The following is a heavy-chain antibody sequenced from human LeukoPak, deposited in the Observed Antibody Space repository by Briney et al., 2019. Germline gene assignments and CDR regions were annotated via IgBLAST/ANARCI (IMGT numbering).Heavy chain of an antibody. CDR2: GHHSESP. V-gene: IGHV4-59*01. J-gene: IGHJ4*02. D-gene: IGHD1-7*01. Sequence: SETPSLTCTVSIGSIGNDYWSWLRQSPGKGLEWIAYGHHSESPNYNPSLKSRVTISVDRSNNRFSLQLSSVTAADTAVYYCARENKGTVHDSTAAFHYWGQGTLVTVSS. CDR3: ARENKGTVHDSTAAFHY. CDR1: IGSIGNDY.